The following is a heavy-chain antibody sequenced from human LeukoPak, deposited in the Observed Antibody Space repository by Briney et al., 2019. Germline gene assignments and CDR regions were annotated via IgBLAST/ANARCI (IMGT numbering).Heavy chain of an antibody. CDR1: GGSFSGYY. CDR3: ARAGWLQLYYFDY. Sequence: SETLSLTCAVYGGSFSGYYWSWIRQPPGKGLEWIGEINHSGSTNYNPSLKSRVTISVDTSKNQFSLKLSSVTAVDTAVYYCARAGWLQLYYFDYWGQGTLVTVSS. D-gene: IGHD5-24*01. CDR2: INHSGST. V-gene: IGHV4-34*01. J-gene: IGHJ4*02.